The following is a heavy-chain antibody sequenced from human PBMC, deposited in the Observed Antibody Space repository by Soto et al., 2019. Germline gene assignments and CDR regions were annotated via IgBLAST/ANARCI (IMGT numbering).Heavy chain of an antibody. CDR2: ISYDGGNK. J-gene: IGHJ6*02. V-gene: IGHV3-30*18. CDR3: AKGQHCSSTSCYFYYYGMDV. Sequence: GGSLRLSCAASGFTFSSYGMHWVRQAPGKGLEWVAVISYDGGNKYYADSVKGRFTISRDNSKNTLYPQMNSLRAEDTAVYYCAKGQHCSSTSCYFYYYGMDVWGQGTTVTVSS. D-gene: IGHD2-2*01. CDR1: GFTFSSYG.